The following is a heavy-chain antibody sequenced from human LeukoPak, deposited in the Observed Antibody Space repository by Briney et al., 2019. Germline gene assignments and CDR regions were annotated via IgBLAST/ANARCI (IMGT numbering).Heavy chain of an antibody. CDR1: GFTFSSYW. Sequence: GGSLRLSCAAAGFTFSSYWMGWVRQTPGKGLEWVANIKQDGSEKNYVDSVKGRFTIFRDNARNSLYLQMNSLRAEDTAVYYCASHSYGYNHWGQGTLVIVSS. CDR3: ASHSYGYNH. CDR2: IKQDGSEK. V-gene: IGHV3-7*01. D-gene: IGHD3-16*01. J-gene: IGHJ5*02.